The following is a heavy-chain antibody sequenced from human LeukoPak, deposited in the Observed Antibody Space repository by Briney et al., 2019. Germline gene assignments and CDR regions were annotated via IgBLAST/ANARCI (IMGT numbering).Heavy chain of an antibody. Sequence: SGTLSLTCAVYGGSFSGYYWSWLRPPPGKGLEWMGEINHSGSTNYNPSLKSRVTITVDTSKNQFSLKLSSVTAADTAVYYCARGRKEDSYRSWWFDPWGQGTLVTASS. V-gene: IGHV4-34*01. D-gene: IGHD5-18*01. CDR3: ARGRKEDSYRSWWFDP. CDR2: INHSGST. J-gene: IGHJ5*02. CDR1: GGSFSGYY.